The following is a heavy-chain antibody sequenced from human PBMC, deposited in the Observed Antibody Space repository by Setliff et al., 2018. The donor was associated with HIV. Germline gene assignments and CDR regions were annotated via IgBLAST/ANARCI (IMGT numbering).Heavy chain of an antibody. V-gene: IGHV4-38-2*02. CDR1: GYSISSGYY. J-gene: IGHJ3*02. D-gene: IGHD3-10*01. CDR3: ATDYYYPRRMAFDI. CDR2: ISSTGTT. Sequence: SETLSLTCGVSGYSISSGYYWGWIRQPAGKGLEWIGRISSTGTTDYNPSLKSRVTMSLDTSKTQFSLKLTSVTAADTAVYYCATDYYYPRRMAFDIWGQGTMVTVSS.